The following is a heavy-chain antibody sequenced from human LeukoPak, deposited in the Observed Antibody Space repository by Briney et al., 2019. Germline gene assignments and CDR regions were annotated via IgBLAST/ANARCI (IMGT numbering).Heavy chain of an antibody. J-gene: IGHJ4*02. V-gene: IGHV3-49*03. CDR1: GFTFGDYA. CDR2: IRRKAYGGTT. D-gene: IGHD2-15*01. CDR3: TRDQVFYCSGGSCSDTPFFDY. Sequence: GGSLRLSCTASGFTFGDYAMNWFRQAPGKGLEWVGFIRRKAYGGTTEYAASVKGRFTISRDDSASIAYLQMNGLKTEDTAVYYCTRDQVFYCSGGSCSDTPFFDYWGQGTLVTVSS.